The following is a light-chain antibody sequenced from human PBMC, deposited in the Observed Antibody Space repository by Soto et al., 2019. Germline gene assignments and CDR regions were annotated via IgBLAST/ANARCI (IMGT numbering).Light chain of an antibody. CDR1: QSVSSC. CDR3: QHYNNWLTT. V-gene: IGKV3-15*01. CDR2: GAS. Sequence: EVVMTQSPATLSVSPGERATLFCRASQSVSSCLAWYQQKPGQAPRLLIYGASNRATSIPARFSGSGSGTEFTLTISSLQSEDFAIYYCQHYNNWLTTFGQGTKVDIK. J-gene: IGKJ1*01.